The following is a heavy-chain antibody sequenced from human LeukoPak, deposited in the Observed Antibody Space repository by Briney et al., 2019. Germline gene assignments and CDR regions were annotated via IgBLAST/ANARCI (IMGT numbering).Heavy chain of an antibody. V-gene: IGHV3-33*06. CDR3: AKGPSYWDC. CDR1: GFTFSSYG. CDR2: IWYDGSNK. D-gene: IGHD3-10*01. Sequence: GGSLRLSCAASGFTFSSYGMHWVRQAPGKGLEWVAVIWYDGSNKYYADSVKGRFTISRDNSKNTLYLQMNSLRAEDTAVYYCAKGPSYWDCWGRGTLVTVSS. J-gene: IGHJ4*02.